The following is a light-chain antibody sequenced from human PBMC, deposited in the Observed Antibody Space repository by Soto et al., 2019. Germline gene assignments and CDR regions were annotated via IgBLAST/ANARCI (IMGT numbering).Light chain of an antibody. V-gene: IGLV6-57*02. J-gene: IGLJ3*02. CDR2: EDN. Sequence: NFLLAQPHSVSESPGKTVTISCTGSSGTVVTNYVQWYQQRPGSAPTTVIYEDNQRPSGVPDRFSGSIDRSSNSASLTISGMKDEDEGGYHLQASDHRNHGVFRGGTKLTVL. CDR3: QASDHRNHGV. CDR1: SGTVVTNY.